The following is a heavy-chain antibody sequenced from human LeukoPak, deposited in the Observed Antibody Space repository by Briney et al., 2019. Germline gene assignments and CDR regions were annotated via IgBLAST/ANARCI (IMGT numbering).Heavy chain of an antibody. CDR1: GGSISSGSYY. CDR3: ARDSFYCSGGSCYDAFDI. CDR2: IYTSGST. D-gene: IGHD2-15*01. Sequence: PSQTLSLTCTVSGGSISSGSYYWSWIRQPAGKGLEWIGRIYTSGSTNYNPSLKSRVTISVDTSKNRFSLKLSSVTAADTAVYYCARDSFYCSGGSCYDAFDIWGQGTMVTVSS. J-gene: IGHJ3*02. V-gene: IGHV4-61*02.